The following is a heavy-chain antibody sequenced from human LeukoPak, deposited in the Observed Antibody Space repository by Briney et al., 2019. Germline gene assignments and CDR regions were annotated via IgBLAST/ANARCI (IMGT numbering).Heavy chain of an antibody. CDR2: IYFSGST. CDR3: ARRPTGSYSRFDN. V-gene: IGHV4-39*01. CDR1: GGSISSGNYY. D-gene: IGHD3-10*01. J-gene: IGHJ4*02. Sequence: PSETLSLTCTVSGGSISSGNYYWGWIRQPPGKGLEWIGTIYFSGSTYYNPSLKSRVSISVDTSKNQFSLKLSSVTAADTALYYCARRPTGSYSRFDNWGQGTLVTVSS.